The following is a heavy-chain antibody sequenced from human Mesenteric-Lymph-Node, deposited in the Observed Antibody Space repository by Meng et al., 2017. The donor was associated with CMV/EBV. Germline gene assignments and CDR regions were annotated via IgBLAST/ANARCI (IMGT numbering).Heavy chain of an antibody. D-gene: IGHD4-11*01. V-gene: IGHV3-30*02. CDR3: AKDRDYSNYYSGMDV. J-gene: IGHJ6*02. CDR2: IRYDGTET. Sequence: GGSLRLSCAAAGFHFSATGMHWVRQAPGKGLVWVAFIRYDGTETNYGESVKGRFSISRDNSKNVLFLQMSGLKIEDTAVYYCAKDRDYSNYYSGMDVWGQGTTVTVSS. CDR1: GFHFSATG.